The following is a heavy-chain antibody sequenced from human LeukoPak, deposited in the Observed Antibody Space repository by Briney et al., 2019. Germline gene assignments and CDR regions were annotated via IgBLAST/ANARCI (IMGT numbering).Heavy chain of an antibody. D-gene: IGHD5-18*01. CDR2: IYYSGST. V-gene: IGHV4-59*01. Sequence: SETLSLTCTVSGGSISSYYWSWIRQPPGKGLEWIGYIYYSGSTNYNPSLKSRVTISVDTSKNQFSLKLSSVTAADTAVYYCARGGGYSYGHLDYWGQGTLVTVSS. J-gene: IGHJ4*02. CDR3: ARGGGYSYGHLDY. CDR1: GGSISSYY.